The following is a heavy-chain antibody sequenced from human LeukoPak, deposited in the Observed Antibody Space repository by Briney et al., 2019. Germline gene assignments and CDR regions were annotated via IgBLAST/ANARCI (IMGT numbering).Heavy chain of an antibody. D-gene: IGHD3-22*01. CDR1: GYTLTELS. CDR2: FDPEDGET. Sequence: ASVKVSCKVSGYTLTELSMHWVRQAPGKGLEWMGGFDPEDGETIYAQKFQGRVTMTEDTSTDTAYMELSSLRSEDTAVYYCATDRNYYDSSGYYDYWGRGTLVTVSS. CDR3: ATDRNYYDSSGYYDY. V-gene: IGHV1-24*01. J-gene: IGHJ4*02.